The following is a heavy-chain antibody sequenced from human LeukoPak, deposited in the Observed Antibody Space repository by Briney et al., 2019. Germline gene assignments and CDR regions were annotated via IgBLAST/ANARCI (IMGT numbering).Heavy chain of an antibody. CDR1: GFTFSSYA. CDR2: ISETGGTT. Sequence: GGSLRLSCAASGFTFSSYAMNWVRQAPGKGLEWVSSISETGGTTYYADSVKGRFTISRDNSRNTLYLQMNSLRGEDTAVYYCASWIGMLRPTGYWGQGTLVTVSS. CDR3: ASWIGMLRPTGY. J-gene: IGHJ4*02. D-gene: IGHD3-10*01. V-gene: IGHV3-23*01.